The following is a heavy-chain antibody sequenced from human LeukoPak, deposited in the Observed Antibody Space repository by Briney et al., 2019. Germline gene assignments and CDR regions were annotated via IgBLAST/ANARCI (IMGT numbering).Heavy chain of an antibody. CDR3: ARVSGIVVLPGAIPRNNWFDP. V-gene: IGHV4-59*11. J-gene: IGHJ5*02. CDR2: IYSSGST. Sequence: SETLSLTCTVSGGPISRHFWSWIRQPPGKGLDWIGHIYSSGSTNYNPSLKSRVTISVDKSRNQFSLNLTSVTAAETAVYYCARVSGIVVLPGAIPRNNWFDPWGQGTLVTISS. CDR1: GGPISRHF. D-gene: IGHD2-2*01.